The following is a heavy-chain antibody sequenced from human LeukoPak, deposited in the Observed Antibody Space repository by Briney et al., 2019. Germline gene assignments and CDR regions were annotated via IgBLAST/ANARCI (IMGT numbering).Heavy chain of an antibody. V-gene: IGHV4-39*01. D-gene: IGHD5-24*01. J-gene: IGHJ4*02. CDR2: IYYNGST. Sequence: SSETLSLTCTVSGGSISSTDYYWGWIRQPPGRGLEWIGSIYYNGSTYYNPSLKSRVAISVDTSRNQFSLKPSSVTAADTAVYYCARQEVEMAAPIDFWGQGSLVTVSS. CDR3: ARQEVEMAAPIDF. CDR1: GGSISSTDYY.